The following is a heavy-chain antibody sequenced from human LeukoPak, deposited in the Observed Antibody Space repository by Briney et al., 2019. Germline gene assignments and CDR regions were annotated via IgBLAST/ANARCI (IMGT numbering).Heavy chain of an antibody. Sequence: PSETLTLTCTASGNSISSFFWSWIRQPPGKGLEWISSMHYSGGTKYYPSFRRRVSLSIDTYTQQFSLLLSSVTAADAAAFYCARDPKLERNRWNYFESWGQGALVTVSS. CDR3: ARDPKLERNRWNYFES. V-gene: IGHV4-59*01. CDR1: GNSISSFF. D-gene: IGHD1-1*01. CDR2: MHYSGGT. J-gene: IGHJ4*02.